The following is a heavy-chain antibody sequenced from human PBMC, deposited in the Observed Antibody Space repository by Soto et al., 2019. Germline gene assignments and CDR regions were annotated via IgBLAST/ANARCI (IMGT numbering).Heavy chain of an antibody. V-gene: IGHV1-3*01. CDR2: INAGNGNT. Sequence: GASVKVSCKASGYTFTSYAMHWVRQAPGQRLEWMGWINAGNGNTKYSQKFQGRVTITRDTSASTAYMELSSLRSEDTAVYYCAKSIVVAGPLDLWGQGTLVTVSS. J-gene: IGHJ4*02. CDR3: AKSIVVAGPLDL. CDR1: GYTFTSYA. D-gene: IGHD6-19*01.